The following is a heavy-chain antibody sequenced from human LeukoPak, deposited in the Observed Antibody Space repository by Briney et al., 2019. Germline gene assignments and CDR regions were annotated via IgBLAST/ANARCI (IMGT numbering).Heavy chain of an antibody. CDR3: ASRDYYGSGSY. CDR1: GFTFSSYG. D-gene: IGHD3-10*01. V-gene: IGHV3-30*03. Sequence: GRSLRLSCAASGFTFSSYGMHWVRQAPGKGLEWVAVISYDGSNKYYADSVKGRFTISRDNSKNTLYLQMNSLRVEDTAVYYCASRDYYGSGSYWGQGTLVTVSS. J-gene: IGHJ4*02. CDR2: ISYDGSNK.